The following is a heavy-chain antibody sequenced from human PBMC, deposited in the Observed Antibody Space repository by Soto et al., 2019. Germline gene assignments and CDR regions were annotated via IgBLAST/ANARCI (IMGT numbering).Heavy chain of an antibody. CDR2: ISDDGDKV. J-gene: IGHJ3*02. CDR3: ARAHYHDSSGRNRHAFDT. Sequence: XGSLSLSFAASEFTLSDYAMHWVRQAPGKGLEWVAVISDDGDKVFYADSMKDRLTISRDNSKSTLFLQLTSLGPEDTALYYCARAHYHDSSGRNRHAFDTWGQGKLVTVSS. CDR1: EFTLSDYA. D-gene: IGHD3-22*01. V-gene: IGHV3-30-3*01.